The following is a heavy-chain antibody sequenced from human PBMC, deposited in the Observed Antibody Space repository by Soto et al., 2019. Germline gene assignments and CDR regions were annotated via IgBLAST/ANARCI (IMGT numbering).Heavy chain of an antibody. D-gene: IGHD3-9*01. CDR3: ALTRPNFDCSSYYYYYGMDV. CDR2: IYYSGST. CDR1: GGSISSGGYY. Sequence: QVQLQESGPGLVKPSQTLSLTCTVSGGSISSGGYYWSWIRQHPGKGLEWIGYIYYSGSTYYNPSLQSSVTHIIRHAKNQFPPKLGSVTAAAKAGYFLALTRPNFDCSSYYYYYGMDVWGQGTTVTVSS. V-gene: IGHV4-31*01. J-gene: IGHJ6*02.